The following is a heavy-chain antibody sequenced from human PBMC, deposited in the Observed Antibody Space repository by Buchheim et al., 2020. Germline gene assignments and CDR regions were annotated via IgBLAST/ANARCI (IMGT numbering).Heavy chain of an antibody. CDR1: GFMFSSYG. J-gene: IGHJ4*02. CDR3: ARVTYSISSRFDY. Sequence: EVQLVKSGGGLVQPGGSLRLSCAASGFMFSSYGMNWVRQAPGKGLEWISYIDSSRSTINYADSVRGRFTISRDNAANSLYLQMNSLRDEDRAVYYCARVTYSISSRFDYWGQGTL. D-gene: IGHD6-6*01. V-gene: IGHV3-48*02. CDR2: IDSSRSTI.